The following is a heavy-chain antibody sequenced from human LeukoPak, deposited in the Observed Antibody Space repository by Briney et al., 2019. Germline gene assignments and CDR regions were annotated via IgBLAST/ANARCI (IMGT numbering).Heavy chain of an antibody. J-gene: IGHJ4*02. CDR1: GFTFSSYS. V-gene: IGHV3-21*01. Sequence: GGSLRLSCAASGFTFSSYSMNWVRQAPGKGLEWVSSISSSSSYIYYADSVKGRFTISRDNAKNSLYLQMNSLRAEDTAVYYFATARLEGYYYGSGSYPNDYWGQGTLVTVSS. CDR3: ATARLEGYYYGSGSYPNDY. D-gene: IGHD3-10*01. CDR2: ISSSSSYI.